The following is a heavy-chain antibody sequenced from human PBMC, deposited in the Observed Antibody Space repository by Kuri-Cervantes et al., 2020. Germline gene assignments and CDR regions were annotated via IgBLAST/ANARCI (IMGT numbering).Heavy chain of an antibody. Sequence: GGSLRLSCAASGFTFSSYAMSWVRQAPGKGLEWVSAISGSGGSTYYADSVKGRFTISRDNFKNTMYLQMNSLRAEDTAVYYCAKIIEADLASYWYGMDVWGQGTTVTVSS. CDR1: GFTFSSYA. V-gene: IGHV3-23*01. J-gene: IGHJ6*02. D-gene: IGHD2/OR15-2a*01. CDR3: AKIIEADLASYWYGMDV. CDR2: ISGSGGST.